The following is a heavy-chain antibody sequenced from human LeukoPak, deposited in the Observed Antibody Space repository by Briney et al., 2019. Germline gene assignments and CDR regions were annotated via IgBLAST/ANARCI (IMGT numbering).Heavy chain of an antibody. CDR3: ARKYSSSWYSRLNLSPYYDY. CDR2: IYHSGST. D-gene: IGHD6-13*01. CDR1: GGSISSSNW. J-gene: IGHJ4*02. V-gene: IGHV4-4*02. Sequence: SETLSLTCAVSGGSISSSNWWSWVRQPPGKGLEWIGEIYHSGSTNYNPSLKSRVTISVDKSKNQFSLKLSSVTAADTAVYYCARKYSSSWYSRLNLSPYYDYWGQGTLVTVSS.